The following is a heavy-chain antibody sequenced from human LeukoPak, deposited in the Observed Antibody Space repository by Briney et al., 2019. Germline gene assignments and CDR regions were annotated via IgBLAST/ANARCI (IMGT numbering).Heavy chain of an antibody. V-gene: IGHV1-2*02. J-gene: IGHJ4*02. CDR1: GYKFTGYY. Sequence: ASVKVSCKASGYKFTGYYMHWVRQAPGQGLEWMGWINPNSGDSHHAQKFQGRVTMTRDTSISTAYMELSRLRSDDTAVYYCARASYCSGGSCYSDYWGQGTLVTVSS. D-gene: IGHD2-15*01. CDR2: INPNSGDS. CDR3: ARASYCSGGSCYSDY.